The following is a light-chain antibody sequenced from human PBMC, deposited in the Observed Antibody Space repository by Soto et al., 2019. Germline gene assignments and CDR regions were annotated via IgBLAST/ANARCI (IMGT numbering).Light chain of an antibody. CDR2: DTS. J-gene: IGKJ1*01. Sequence: EIVLTQSPGTLSLSPGETATLSCRASQTVNSDYLAWFQQRPGQAPRLLIYDTSTRATGVPDRFSGSGSGTDFTLTISRLEPEDFAVYYCQQYGSSGTFGQGTKVDIK. CDR1: QTVNSDY. CDR3: QQYGSSGT. V-gene: IGKV3-20*01.